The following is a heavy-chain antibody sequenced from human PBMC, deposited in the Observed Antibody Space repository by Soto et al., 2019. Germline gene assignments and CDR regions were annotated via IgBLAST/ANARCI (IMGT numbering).Heavy chain of an antibody. J-gene: IGHJ6*02. CDR3: ARVGYYYVEDYYYGMDV. Sequence: GGSLRLSCAASGFTVSSNYMSWVRQAPGKGLEWVSVIYSGGSTYYADSVKGRFTISRDNSKNTLYLQMNSLRAEDTAVYYCARVGYYYVEDYYYGMDVWGQGTTVTVSS. CDR1: GFTVSSNY. CDR2: IYSGGST. D-gene: IGHD3-22*01. V-gene: IGHV3-53*01.